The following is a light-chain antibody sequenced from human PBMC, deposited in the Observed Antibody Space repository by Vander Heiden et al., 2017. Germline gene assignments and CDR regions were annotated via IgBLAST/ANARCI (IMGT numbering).Light chain of an antibody. J-gene: IGKJ5*01. V-gene: IGKV2-28*01. Sequence: DSVMTQSPLSLPVTPGEPASISCMSSQRVRHSNEYNYVDWYLQKPGQSPQLLIYLGSSRASGVPDRFSGSGSGTDFTLKISRVEAEDVGVYYCMQALQTPGFGQGTRLEIK. CDR3: MQALQTPG. CDR1: QRVRHSNEYNY. CDR2: LGS.